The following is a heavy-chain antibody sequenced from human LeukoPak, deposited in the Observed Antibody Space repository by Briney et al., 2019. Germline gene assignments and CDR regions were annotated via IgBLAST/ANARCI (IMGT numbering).Heavy chain of an antibody. V-gene: IGHV3-23*01. CDR3: AKANMVRGVTLKFDY. Sequence: GGSLRLSCAASGPSFSSYAMSWVRQAPGKGLEWVSGISGSGASTYYADSVKGRFTISRDNSKNTLYLQMNSLRAEDTVVYYCAKANMVRGVTLKFDYWGQGTLVTVSS. J-gene: IGHJ4*02. CDR1: GPSFSSYA. CDR2: ISGSGAST. D-gene: IGHD3-10*01.